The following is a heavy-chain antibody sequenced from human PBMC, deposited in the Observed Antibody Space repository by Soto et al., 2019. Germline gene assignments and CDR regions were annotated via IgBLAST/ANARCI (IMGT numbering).Heavy chain of an antibody. J-gene: IGHJ4*02. CDR2: IIPLFGTP. CDR3: ARDRDDYGSGNYYNRIDF. V-gene: IGHV1-69*01. Sequence: QVQLVQSGAEVKKPGSSVKVSCKASGGIFSTYAISWLRQAPGQGLEWMGGIIPLFGTPNYAQRFQGRVTITVDESTSTAYMDLSRLRSEDTAVYYCARDRDDYGSGNYYNRIDFWGQGTLVTVSS. CDR1: GGIFSTYA. D-gene: IGHD3-10*01.